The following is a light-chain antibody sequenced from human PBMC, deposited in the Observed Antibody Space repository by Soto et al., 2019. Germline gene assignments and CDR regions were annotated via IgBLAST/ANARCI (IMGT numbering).Light chain of an antibody. CDR3: QQYNHWPPIT. CDR2: SAS. V-gene: IGKV3-15*01. J-gene: IGKJ5*01. CDR1: QSVSRY. Sequence: EIVLTQSPDTLSLSPGESATLSCRASQSVSRYLAWCQQKPGQTPRLLLHSASTRATGVPVRFSGSGFGTEFTLTISSLQSEDSAIYYCQQYNHWPPITFGPGTRLEIK.